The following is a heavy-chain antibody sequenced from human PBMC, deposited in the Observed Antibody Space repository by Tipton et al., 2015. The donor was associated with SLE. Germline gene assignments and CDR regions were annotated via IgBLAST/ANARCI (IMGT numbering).Heavy chain of an antibody. J-gene: IGHJ6*04. V-gene: IGHV4-34*01. CDR3: ARLQYVFAGVDV. D-gene: IGHD3-10*02. Sequence: TLSLTCAVYGGSFSGNYWIWIRQPPGKGLEWLGEINHSGSPNYNPSLKSRIAISVDTSKKQFSLKLNSVTAADTAVYYCARLQYVFAGVDVWGKGTTVSVSS. CDR2: INHSGSP. CDR1: GGSFSGNY.